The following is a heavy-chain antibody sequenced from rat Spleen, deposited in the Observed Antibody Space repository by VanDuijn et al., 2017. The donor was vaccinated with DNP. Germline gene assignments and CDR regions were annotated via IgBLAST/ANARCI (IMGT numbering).Heavy chain of an antibody. CDR1: GFTFSSFP. CDR3: ARHMDTGPYYAMDV. Sequence: EVQLVESGGGLVQPGRSMKLSCAASGFTFSSFPMAWVRQAPTKGLEWVATISTGRGTTYYRHSVTGRLTISRDNAKNTLYLQVDSLRSDDTATYYCARHMDTGPYYAMDVWGQGISVTVSS. D-gene: IGHD4-1*01. CDR2: ISTGRGTT. J-gene: IGHJ4*01. V-gene: IGHV5-46*01.